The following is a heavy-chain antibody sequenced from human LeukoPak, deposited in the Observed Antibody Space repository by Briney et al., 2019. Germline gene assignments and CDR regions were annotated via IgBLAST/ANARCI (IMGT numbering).Heavy chain of an antibody. CDR1: GFTFDDYA. J-gene: IGHJ4*02. CDR2: ISWDGGST. Sequence: GGSLRLSCAASGFTFDDYAMHWVRQAPGKGLEWVSLISWDGGSTYYADSVKGRFTISRDNSKKSLYLQMNSLRAEDTALYYCAKDSGGQVGYFDYWGQGTLVTVSS. V-gene: IGHV3-43D*03. D-gene: IGHD1-26*01. CDR3: AKDSGGQVGYFDY.